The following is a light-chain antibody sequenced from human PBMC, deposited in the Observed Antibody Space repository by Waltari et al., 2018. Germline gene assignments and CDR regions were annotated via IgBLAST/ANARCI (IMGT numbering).Light chain of an antibody. Sequence: QSALTQPASVSGSPGQSIPTPCTGTTSDVAHYNYVSWYHQHPGNAPKLMIYDVSNRPSGVSNRFSGAKSGNTASLTISGLQAEDEADYYCSSYIDSSTLELFGGGTSLTVL. CDR2: DVS. V-gene: IGLV2-14*03. CDR3: SSYIDSSTLEL. CDR1: TSDVAHYNY. J-gene: IGLJ2*01.